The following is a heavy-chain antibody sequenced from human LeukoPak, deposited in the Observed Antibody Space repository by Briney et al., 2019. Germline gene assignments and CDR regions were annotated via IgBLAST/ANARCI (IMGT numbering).Heavy chain of an antibody. V-gene: IGHV4-39*01. CDR1: GGSISSSSYY. CDR2: IYYSGST. CDR3: ARASPEGPYYYYYGMDV. Sequence: SETLSLTCTVSGGSISSSSYYWGWIRQPPGKGLEWIGSIYYSGSTYYNPSLKSRVTISVDTSKNQFSLKLSSVTAADTAVYYCARASPEGPYYYYYGMDVWGQGTTVTVSS. J-gene: IGHJ6*02.